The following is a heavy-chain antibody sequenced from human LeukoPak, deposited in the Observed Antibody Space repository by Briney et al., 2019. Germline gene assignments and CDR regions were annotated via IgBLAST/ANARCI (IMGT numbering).Heavy chain of an antibody. CDR3: AKAQVGATGFDY. CDR2: ISGSGGST. J-gene: IGHJ4*02. CDR1: GFIFSSYA. D-gene: IGHD1-26*01. V-gene: IGHV3-23*01. Sequence: GGSLRLSCASSGFIFSSYAMSWVRPAPGKGLAGVAAISGSGGSTYYADSVKGRFTISRDNSKNTLYLQVNSLRAEDTAVYYCAKAQVGATGFDYWGQGTLVTVSS.